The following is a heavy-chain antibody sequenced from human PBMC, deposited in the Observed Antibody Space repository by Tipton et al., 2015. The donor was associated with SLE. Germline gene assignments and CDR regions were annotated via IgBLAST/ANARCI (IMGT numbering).Heavy chain of an antibody. CDR1: GGSISSGSYY. CDR3: ARDTVSYYYDSSGLDY. CDR2: IYTSGST. J-gene: IGHJ4*02. D-gene: IGHD3-22*01. V-gene: IGHV4-61*09. Sequence: TLSLTCTVSGGSISSGSYYWSWIRQPAGKGLEWIGYIYTSGSTNYNPSLKSRVTISVDTSKNQFSLKLSSVTAADTAVYYCARDTVSYYYDSSGLDYWGQGTLVTVSS.